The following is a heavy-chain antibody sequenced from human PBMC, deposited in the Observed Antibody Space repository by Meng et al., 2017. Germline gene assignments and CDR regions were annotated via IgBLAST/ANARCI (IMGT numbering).Heavy chain of an antibody. CDR3: ATRGNPYLDC. CDR2: INAYNGYT. V-gene: IGHV1-18*01. J-gene: IGHJ4*02. CDR1: AHALSSDG. Sequence: GQLVQSGAEVKKPGASVQVSCNASAHALSSDGFAWVRQAPGQGLEWMGWINAYNGYTDYAQKFLGRVTLTTDTSTNTGYMELRSLTSDDTAVYYCATRGNPYLDCWGQGTLVTVSS.